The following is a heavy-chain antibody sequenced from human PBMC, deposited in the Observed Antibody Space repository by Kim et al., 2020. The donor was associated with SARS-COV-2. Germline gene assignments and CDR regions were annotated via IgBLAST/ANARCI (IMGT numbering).Heavy chain of an antibody. Sequence: GGSLRLSCAASGFTFSSYGMHWVRQAPGKGLEWVAVISYDGSNKYYADSVKGRFTISRDNSKNTLYLQMNSLRAEDTAVYYCAKDLDAVFVLNHFDYWGQGTLVTVSS. V-gene: IGHV3-30*18. CDR3: AKDLDAVFVLNHFDY. J-gene: IGHJ4*02. CDR1: GFTFSSYG. D-gene: IGHD1-1*01. CDR2: ISYDGSNK.